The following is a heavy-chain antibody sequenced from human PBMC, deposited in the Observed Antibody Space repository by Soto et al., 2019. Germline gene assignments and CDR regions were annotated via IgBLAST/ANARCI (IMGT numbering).Heavy chain of an antibody. J-gene: IGHJ3*02. CDR2: IYPGDFDT. V-gene: IGHV5-51*01. CDR1: GYSFSSYW. CDR3: ARGGYGGNGVNAFDI. D-gene: IGHD3-16*01. Sequence: ESLKISCKGSGYSFSSYWIGWVRQMPGKGLEWMGIIYPGDFDTRYSPSFQGQVTISADKSINTAYLQWNSLKASDTAIYYCARGGYGGNGVNAFDIWGPGTMVTVSS.